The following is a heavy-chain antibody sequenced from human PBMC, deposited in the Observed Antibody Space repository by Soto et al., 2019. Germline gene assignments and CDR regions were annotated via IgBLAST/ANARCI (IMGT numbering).Heavy chain of an antibody. D-gene: IGHD2-8*02. V-gene: IGHV3-30*03. CDR1: GFTFNSYG. CDR3: ARTRRAWSDFHYYSLDV. CDR2: ISYDSTKT. Sequence: GGSLRLSCAASGFTFNSYGMHWVRQGPGNGLEWVAFISYDSTKTYYADSVKGRFTISRDNSNSALYVQMNSLTGEDTAVYYCARTRRAWSDFHYYSLDVWGQGTTVTVSS. J-gene: IGHJ6*02.